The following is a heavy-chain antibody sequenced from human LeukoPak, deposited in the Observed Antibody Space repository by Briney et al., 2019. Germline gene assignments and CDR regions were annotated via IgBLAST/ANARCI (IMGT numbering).Heavy chain of an antibody. J-gene: IGHJ5*02. CDR3: TKDPNGDYIGAFDP. CDR1: GFTFSRYA. V-gene: IGHV3-23*01. Sequence: GSLRLSCAASGFTFSRYALHWVRQAPGKGLEWVSSITGGHYATYNTDSVKGRFTISRDNAKNTLYLQMNSLRADDTAIYYCTKDPNGDYIGAFDPWGQGTLVTVSS. CDR2: ITGGHYAT. D-gene: IGHD4-17*01.